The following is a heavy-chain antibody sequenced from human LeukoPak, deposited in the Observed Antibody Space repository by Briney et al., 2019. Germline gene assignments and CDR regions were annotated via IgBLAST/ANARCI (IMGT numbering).Heavy chain of an antibody. CDR2: IYHSGST. Sequence: SQTLSLTCAVSGCSISSGGYSWSWIRQPPGKGLEWIGYIYHSGSTYYNPSLKSRVTISVDRSKNQFSLKLSSVTAADTAVYYCARAEDDSSGYYPYFDYWGQGTLVTVSS. CDR3: ARAEDDSSGYYPYFDY. D-gene: IGHD3-22*01. CDR1: GCSISSGGYS. J-gene: IGHJ4*02. V-gene: IGHV4-30-2*01.